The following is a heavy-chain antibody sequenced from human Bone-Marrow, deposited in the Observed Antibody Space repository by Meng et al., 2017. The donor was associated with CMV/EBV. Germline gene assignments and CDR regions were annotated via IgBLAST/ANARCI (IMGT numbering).Heavy chain of an antibody. D-gene: IGHD2-2*01. J-gene: IGHJ4*02. Sequence: SCAASGFTFSSYAMSWVRQAPGKGLEWVSAKSGSGESTYYADSVKGRFTISRDNSKNTLYLQMNSLRAEDTAVYYCARDGVVPAAYPGEYWGQGTLVTVSS. V-gene: IGHV3-23*01. CDR1: GFTFSSYA. CDR3: ARDGVVPAAYPGEY. CDR2: KSGSGEST.